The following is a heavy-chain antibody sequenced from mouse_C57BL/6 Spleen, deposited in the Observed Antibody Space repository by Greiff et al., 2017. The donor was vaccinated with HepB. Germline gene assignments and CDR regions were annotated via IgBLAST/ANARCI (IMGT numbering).Heavy chain of an antibody. CDR3: TRYGNWDDYAMDY. D-gene: IGHD4-1*01. CDR2: IYPGNSDT. V-gene: IGHV1-5*01. J-gene: IGHJ4*01. CDR1: GYTFTSYW. Sequence: EVKLMESGTVLARPGASVKMSCKTSGYTFTSYWMHWVKQRPGQGLEWIGAIYPGNSDTSYNQKFKGKAKLTAVTSASTAYMELSSLTNEDSAVYYCTRYGNWDDYAMDYWGQGTSVTVSS.